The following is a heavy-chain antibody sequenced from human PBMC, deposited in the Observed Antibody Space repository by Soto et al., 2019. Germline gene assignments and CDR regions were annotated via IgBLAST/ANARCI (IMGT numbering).Heavy chain of an antibody. J-gene: IGHJ4*02. Sequence: LRLSCAASGFTFSIYAMSWVRQAPGNGLEWVSVISGSGSSTYYADSVKGRFTISRDKSTKTLYVQMNSLRAEDTAVYYCAKMSDFWSGSPTYHFDYWGQGTQVTVSS. CDR2: ISGSGSST. CDR1: GFTFSIYA. D-gene: IGHD3-3*01. CDR3: AKMSDFWSGSPTYHFDY. V-gene: IGHV3-23*01.